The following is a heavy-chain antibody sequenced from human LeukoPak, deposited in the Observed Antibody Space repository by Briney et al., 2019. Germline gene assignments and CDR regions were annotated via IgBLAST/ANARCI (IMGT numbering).Heavy chain of an antibody. CDR1: GGSSSSYY. Sequence: SETLSLTCTISGGSSSSYYWSWIRQPPGKGLEWIGYIHYSGSTNYNPSLKSRATISLDTSKNQVSLKLSSVTAADTAVYYCARRDSGSYPDYFDYWGQGTLVTVSP. CDR2: IHYSGST. V-gene: IGHV4-59*08. J-gene: IGHJ4*02. CDR3: ARRDSGSYPDYFDY. D-gene: IGHD1-26*01.